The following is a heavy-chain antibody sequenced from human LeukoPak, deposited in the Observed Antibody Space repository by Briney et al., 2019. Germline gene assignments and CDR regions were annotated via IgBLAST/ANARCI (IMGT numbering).Heavy chain of an antibody. V-gene: IGHV3-7*01. J-gene: IGHJ5*02. CDR1: EFTFSGAW. D-gene: IGHD3-16*01. Sequence: SGGSLRLSCVASEFTFSGAWMHWVRQAPGKGLEWVANIKHDGSEQIYVDSVKGRFTISRDNAKDSVYLQMNSLRAEDTAVYYCTRGLGEHGGVSDRWGQGTLVIVS. CDR3: TRGLGEHGGVSDR. CDR2: IKHDGSEQ.